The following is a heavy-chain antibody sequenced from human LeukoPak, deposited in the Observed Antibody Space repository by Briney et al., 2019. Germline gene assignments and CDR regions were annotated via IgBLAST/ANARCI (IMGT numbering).Heavy chain of an antibody. CDR1: GYIYTSYW. V-gene: IGHV5-51*01. D-gene: IGHD6-25*01. J-gene: IGHJ4*02. CDR3: ARLLAAPYYINF. Sequence: GESLKISCNSSGYIYTSYWIAWVRQMPGQGLEWLGIIYPRDSDTRYSPSFQGQVSISVDTSIDTAYLQWSSVKASDTAMYYCARLLAAPYYINFWGQGTLVTVSS. CDR2: IYPRDSDT.